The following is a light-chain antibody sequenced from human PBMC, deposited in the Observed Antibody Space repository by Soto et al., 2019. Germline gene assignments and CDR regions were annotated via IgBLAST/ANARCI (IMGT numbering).Light chain of an antibody. CDR3: QQYGSSPAT. CDR2: GAS. Sequence: EIVLTQSPGTLSLSPGERATLSCRASQSVTSNYLAWYQQKPGQAPGLLIYGASSRATGIPDRFSGSGSGKDFNLNISRLEHEDFAVYYCQQYGSSPATFGQGTKLEIK. J-gene: IGKJ2*01. CDR1: QSVTSNY. V-gene: IGKV3-20*01.